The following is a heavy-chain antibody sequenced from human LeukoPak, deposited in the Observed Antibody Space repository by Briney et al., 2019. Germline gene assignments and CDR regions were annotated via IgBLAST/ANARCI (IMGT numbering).Heavy chain of an antibody. CDR3: ARDGTTRGLYFYV. CDR1: GGSFSSYA. D-gene: IGHD1/OR15-1a*01. Sequence: SSVKVSCKASGGSFSSYAFSWLRQAPAQGLELVGGIFPIFGTANNAQKVQERGTITTQKPTSKDYMELSSKSTEDRAVYYCARDGTTRGLYFYVWGQGTLVTVSS. J-gene: IGHJ4*03. CDR2: IFPIFGTA. V-gene: IGHV1-69*05.